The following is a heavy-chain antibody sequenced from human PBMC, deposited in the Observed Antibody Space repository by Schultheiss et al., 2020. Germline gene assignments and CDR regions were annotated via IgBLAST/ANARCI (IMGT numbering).Heavy chain of an antibody. J-gene: IGHJ6*02. D-gene: IGHD2-15*01. V-gene: IGHV4-31*03. CDR2: IYDSGTT. CDR1: GGSVSSGGYY. CDR3: ATRHRYCSGGSCHSSALYGMDV. Sequence: SETLSLTCTVSGGSVSSGGYYWSWIRQHPGKGLEWIGYIYDSGTTYYNPSLMSRLTISVDTSKNQFSLKVNSVTAADAAVYYCATRHRYCSGGSCHSSALYGMDVWGQGTTVTVSS.